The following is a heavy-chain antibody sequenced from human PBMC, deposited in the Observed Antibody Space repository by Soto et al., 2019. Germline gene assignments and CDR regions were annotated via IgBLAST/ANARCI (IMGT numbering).Heavy chain of an antibody. V-gene: IGHV4-39*01. CDR3: GRHRARNSFDP. J-gene: IGHJ5*02. D-gene: IGHD6-6*01. CDR1: GGSISSSSYY. CDR2: IYYSGST. Sequence: SETLSLTCIVSGGSISSSSYYWGWIRQPPGKGLEWIGSIYYSGSTYYNPSLKSRVTISVDTSKNQFSLKLSSVTAADTAVFYCGRHRARNSFDPWGQGTLVTVSS.